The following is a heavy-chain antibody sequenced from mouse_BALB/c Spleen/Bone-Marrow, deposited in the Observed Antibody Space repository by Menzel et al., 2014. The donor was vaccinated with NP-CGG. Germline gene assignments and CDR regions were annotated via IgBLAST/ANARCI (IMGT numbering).Heavy chain of an antibody. CDR2: ISGGGSYT. CDR1: GFNFSSYG. Sequence: VQLKESGGGLVKPGGSLKLSCAASGFNFSSYGMSWVRQTPEKRLEWVASISGGGSYTYFPDSVKGRITISRDNAKNNLYLQMGSLRSEDTALFYWARNGYDWFAYWGQGTLVTVSA. CDR3: ARNGYDWFAY. V-gene: IGHV5-9-2*01. D-gene: IGHD2-2*01. J-gene: IGHJ3*01.